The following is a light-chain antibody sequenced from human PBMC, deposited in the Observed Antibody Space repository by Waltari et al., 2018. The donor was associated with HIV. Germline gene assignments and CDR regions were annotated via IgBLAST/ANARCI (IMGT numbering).Light chain of an antibody. J-gene: IGLJ1*01. CDR2: EGS. Sequence: QSALTQPASVSGSPGQSITISCTGTNSDVGSYNLVSWYQQHPGKAPKLMIYEGSKLPSGVSNRFSDSKSGNTASLTISGLQAEDEADYYGCSYAGSNTFVFGTGTKVTVL. CDR3: CSYAGSNTFV. CDR1: NSDVGSYNL. V-gene: IGLV2-23*03.